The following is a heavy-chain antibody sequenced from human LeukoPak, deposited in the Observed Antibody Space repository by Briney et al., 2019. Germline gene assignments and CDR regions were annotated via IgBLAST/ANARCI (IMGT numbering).Heavy chain of an antibody. CDR3: ARDRAMVRGRYYYYYYMDV. V-gene: IGHV1-8*03. J-gene: IGHJ6*03. CDR2: MNPNSGNT. CDR1: GYTFTSYD. D-gene: IGHD3-10*01. Sequence: HGASVKVSCKASGYTFTSYDINWVRQATGQGLEWMGWMNPNSGNTGYAQKFQGRVTITRNTSISTAYMELSSLRSEDTAVYYCARDRAMVRGRYYYYYYMDVWGKGTTVTISS.